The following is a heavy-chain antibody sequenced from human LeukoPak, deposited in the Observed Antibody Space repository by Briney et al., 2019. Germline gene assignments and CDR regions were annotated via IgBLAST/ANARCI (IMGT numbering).Heavy chain of an antibody. CDR1: GFIFNKYG. D-gene: IGHD6-6*01. V-gene: IGHV1-69*04. Sequence: GGSLRLSCAASGFIFNKYGMHWVRQAPGQGLEWMGRIIPILGIANYAQKFQGRVTITADKSTSTAYMELSSLRSEDTAVYYCARVGRPVEYSSSFGADYYYGMDVWGQGTTVTVSS. J-gene: IGHJ6*02. CDR2: IIPILGIA. CDR3: ARVGRPVEYSSSFGADYYYGMDV.